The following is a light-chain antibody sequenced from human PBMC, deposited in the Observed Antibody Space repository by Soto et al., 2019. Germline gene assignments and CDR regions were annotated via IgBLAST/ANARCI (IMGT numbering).Light chain of an antibody. V-gene: IGKV1-39*01. CDR2: AAS. J-gene: IGKJ1*01. CDR1: QSITNY. Sequence: DIQMTQSPSSLSASVGDRVTITCRASQSITNYLNWYQHKPGKAPKLLISAASSLESGVPSRFSGSGSGTDFTLTISSLQPEDFATYYCQQGYSTPPTFGQGTKVEI. CDR3: QQGYSTPPT.